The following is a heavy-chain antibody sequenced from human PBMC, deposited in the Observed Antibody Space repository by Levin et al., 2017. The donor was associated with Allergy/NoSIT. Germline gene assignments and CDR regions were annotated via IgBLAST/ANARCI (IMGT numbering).Heavy chain of an antibody. D-gene: IGHD6-19*01. V-gene: IGHV1-18*01. CDR3: ARDLGTGWYDNAFEI. CDR2: ISPNNGHT. Sequence: PGGSLRLSCKASGYTFRVYGIIWVRQAPGEGLEWLGWISPNNGHTKVSLKVQGRVTMTTDASTTTAYLDIRSLTSDDTAVYYCARDLGTGWYDNAFEIWGQGTLVSVSS. CDR1: GYTFRVYG. J-gene: IGHJ3*02.